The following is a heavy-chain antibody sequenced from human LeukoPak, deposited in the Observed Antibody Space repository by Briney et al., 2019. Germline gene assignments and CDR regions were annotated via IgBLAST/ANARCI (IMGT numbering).Heavy chain of an antibody. CDR3: ARKRTGDQGYYFDY. CDR1: GGSISSGRYY. CDR2: FYYSGST. Sequence: SETLSLTCTVSGGSISSGRYYWSWIRQPPGKGLEWIGYFYYSGSTNYNPSLKTRVTISVDTSKNQFSLKVSSVTAADTAVYYCARKRTGDQGYYFDYWGQGTLVTVSS. V-gene: IGHV4-61*01. J-gene: IGHJ4*02. D-gene: IGHD1-1*01.